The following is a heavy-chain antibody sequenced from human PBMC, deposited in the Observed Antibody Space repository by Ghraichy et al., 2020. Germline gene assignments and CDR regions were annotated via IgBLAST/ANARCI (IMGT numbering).Heavy chain of an antibody. V-gene: IGHV3-53*01. Sequence: ESLNISCAASGFTVSSNYMSWVRQAPGKGLEWVSVIYSGGSTYYADSVKGRFTISRDNSKNTLYLQMNSLRAEDTAVYYCARGNGSTTVFDYWGQGTLVTVFS. CDR3: ARGNGSTTVFDY. CDR2: IYSGGST. J-gene: IGHJ4*02. D-gene: IGHD2/OR15-2a*01. CDR1: GFTVSSNY.